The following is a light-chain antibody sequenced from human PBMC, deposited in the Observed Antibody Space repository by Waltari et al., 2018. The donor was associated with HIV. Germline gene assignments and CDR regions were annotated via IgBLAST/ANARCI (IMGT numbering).Light chain of an antibody. V-gene: IGLV2-8*01. CDR2: EVS. J-gene: IGLJ2*01. CDR3: FSYAGNNYLL. Sequence: QSAQTQPPSASGSPGQSVTISCAGTSSDIGLYNFVSWYQHHPGKAPKRMISEVSRRPSGVPDRFSGSKSGNTASLTVSGLQAEDEAAYYCFSYAGNNYLLFGGGTKLTVL. CDR1: SSDIGLYNF.